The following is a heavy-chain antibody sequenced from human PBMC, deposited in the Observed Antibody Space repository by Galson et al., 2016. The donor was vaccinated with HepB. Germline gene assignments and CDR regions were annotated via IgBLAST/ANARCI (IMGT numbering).Heavy chain of an antibody. V-gene: IGHV3-33*01. J-gene: IGHJ6*02. CDR3: ARGSSSRSIYYYYYIMDV. Sequence: SLRLSCAASGFTFSHYGMHWVRQAPGKGLEWVAVIWYDRGKEYYTESVKGRFTISRDNSKNTLYLEMNTLRVEDTAVYFCARGSSSRSIYYYYYIMDVWGQGATVTVAS. CDR1: GFTFSHYG. CDR2: IWYDRGKE. D-gene: IGHD6-6*01.